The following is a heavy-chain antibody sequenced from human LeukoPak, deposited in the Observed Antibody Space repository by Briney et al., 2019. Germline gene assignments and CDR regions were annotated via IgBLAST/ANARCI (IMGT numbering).Heavy chain of an antibody. CDR3: ARMTTVREIDY. CDR2: INPNSGGT. J-gene: IGHJ4*02. V-gene: IGHV1-2*02. D-gene: IGHD4-17*01. CDR1: GYTFTRHG. Sequence: ASVKVSCKASGYTFTRHGISWVRQAPGQGLEWMGWINPNSGGTNYAQKFQGRVTMTRDTSISTAYMELSRLRSDDTAVYYCARMTTVREIDYWGQGTLVTVS.